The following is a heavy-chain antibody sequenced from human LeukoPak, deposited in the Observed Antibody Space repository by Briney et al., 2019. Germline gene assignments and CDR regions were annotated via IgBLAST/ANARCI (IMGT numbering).Heavy chain of an antibody. CDR1: GGSFSGYY. Sequence: SETLSLTCAVYGGSFSGYYWSWIRQPPGKGLEWIGEINHSGSTNYNPSLKSRVTISVDTSKNQFSLKLSSVTAADTAVYYCARLSGYDWEGFYDYWGQGTLVTVSS. CDR2: INHSGST. V-gene: IGHV4-34*01. J-gene: IGHJ4*02. D-gene: IGHD5-12*01. CDR3: ARLSGYDWEGFYDY.